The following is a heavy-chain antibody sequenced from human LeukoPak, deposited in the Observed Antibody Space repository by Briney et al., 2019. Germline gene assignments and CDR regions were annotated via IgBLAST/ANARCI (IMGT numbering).Heavy chain of an antibody. CDR2: INTGGSTT. V-gene: IGHV3-74*01. CDR3: SRDLRGRDDY. Sequence: GGSLRLPCAASGFTFSSYWTHWVRQAPGKGLVWVSRINTGGSTTDYADSVKGRFTISRDNAKNTLYLQMNSLRAEDTAVYYCSRDLRGRDDYWGQGILVIVSS. CDR1: GFTFSSYW. J-gene: IGHJ4*02. D-gene: IGHD5-24*01.